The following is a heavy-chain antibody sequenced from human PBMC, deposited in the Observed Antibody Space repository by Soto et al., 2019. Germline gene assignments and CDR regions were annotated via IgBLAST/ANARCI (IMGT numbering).Heavy chain of an antibody. V-gene: IGHV3-33*01. CDR2: IWYDGSNK. CDR1: GFSFSSYG. D-gene: IGHD6-19*01. J-gene: IGHJ4*02. CDR3: ARTKAVAAKTQYYFDY. Sequence: QVQLGESGGGVVQPGRSLRLSCAASGFSFSSYGMHWVRQAPGKGLEWVAVIWYDGSNKYYADSVKGRFTISRDNSKNTLYLQMNSLRAEDTAVCYCARTKAVAAKTQYYFDYWGQGTLVTVSS.